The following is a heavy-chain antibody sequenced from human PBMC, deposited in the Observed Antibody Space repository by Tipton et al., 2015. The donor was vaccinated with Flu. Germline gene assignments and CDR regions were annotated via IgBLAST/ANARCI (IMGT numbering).Heavy chain of an antibody. J-gene: IGHJ6*02. CDR2: IYHSGST. CDR1: GGSISSSNW. Sequence: TLFLTCAVSGGSISSSNWWSWVRQPPGKGLEWIGEIYHSGSTNYNPSLKSRVTISVDKSKNQFSLKLSSVTAADTAVYYCASATYYYYYGMDVWGQGTTVTVSS. CDR3: ASATYYYYYGMDV. V-gene: IGHV4-4*02.